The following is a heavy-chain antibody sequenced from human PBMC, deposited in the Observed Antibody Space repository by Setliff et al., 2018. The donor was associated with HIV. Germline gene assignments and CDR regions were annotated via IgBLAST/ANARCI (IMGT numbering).Heavy chain of an antibody. V-gene: IGHV1-69*04. D-gene: IGHD3-3*01. Sequence: SAKVSCKASGGTFSSYAINWVRQAPGQGLDWMGRIIPILGVANYAQRFQGKVTITADKSTSTAYMELTSLRFDDTAMYYCVRGVQSPPHYSYYYMDVWGEGTMVTVSS. CDR2: IIPILGVA. J-gene: IGHJ6*03. CDR1: GGTFSSYA. CDR3: VRGVQSPPHYSYYYMDV.